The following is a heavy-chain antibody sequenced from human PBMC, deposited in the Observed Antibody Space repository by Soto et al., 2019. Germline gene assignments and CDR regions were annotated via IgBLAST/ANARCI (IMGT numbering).Heavy chain of an antibody. CDR2: IYYSGYT. Sequence: LSETLSLTCTVSGGSISSSSYYWGWIRQPPGKGLEWIGSIYYSGYTYYNPSLKSRVTISVDTSKNQFSLKLSSVTAADTAVYYYARHFSVDYFDYWGQGALVTVSS. CDR1: GGSISSSSYY. V-gene: IGHV4-39*01. J-gene: IGHJ4*02. CDR3: ARHFSVDYFDY.